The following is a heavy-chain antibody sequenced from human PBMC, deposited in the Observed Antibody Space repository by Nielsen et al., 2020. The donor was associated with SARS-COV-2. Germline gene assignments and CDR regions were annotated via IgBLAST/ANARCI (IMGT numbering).Heavy chain of an antibody. CDR3: ARNYNWNENDAFDI. J-gene: IGHJ3*02. V-gene: IGHV1-3*01. D-gene: IGHD1-1*01. CDR1: GYIFTRYA. Sequence: ASVKVSCKASGYIFTRYAMHWVRQAPGQRLEWMGWINAGNGNTKYSQKFRGRVTITRDTSASTAYMELSSLRSEDTAVYYCARNYNWNENDAFDIWGQGTMVTVSS. CDR2: INAGNGNT.